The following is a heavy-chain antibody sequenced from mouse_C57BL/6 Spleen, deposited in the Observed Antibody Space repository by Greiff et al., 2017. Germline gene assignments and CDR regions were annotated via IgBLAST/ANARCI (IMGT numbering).Heavy chain of an antibody. J-gene: IGHJ2*01. V-gene: IGHV1-64*01. CDR3: ARNYYDGYFDY. D-gene: IGHD1-1*02. Sequence: QVQLQQPGAELVKPGASVKLSCKASGYTFTSYWMHWVKQRPGQGLEWIGMIHPNSGSTNYNEKFKSKATLTVDKSSRTAYMQLSSLTSEDSAVYYCARNYYDGYFDYWGQGTTLTVSS. CDR2: IHPNSGST. CDR1: GYTFTSYW.